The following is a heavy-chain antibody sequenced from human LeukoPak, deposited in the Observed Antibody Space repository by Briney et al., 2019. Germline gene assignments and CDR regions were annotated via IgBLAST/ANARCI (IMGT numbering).Heavy chain of an antibody. Sequence: SQTLSLTCAISGDSVSSTNDVAWNWIRQSPSRGLEWLGRTYYRAKWYNDYAESVKSRITVNPDTSKNQFSLQLNSVTPEDTAVYYCARGKNNAFDYWGQGTLVTVSS. CDR1: GDSVSSTNDVA. V-gene: IGHV6-1*01. D-gene: IGHD2/OR15-2a*01. CDR3: ARGKNNAFDY. J-gene: IGHJ4*02. CDR2: TYYRAKWYN.